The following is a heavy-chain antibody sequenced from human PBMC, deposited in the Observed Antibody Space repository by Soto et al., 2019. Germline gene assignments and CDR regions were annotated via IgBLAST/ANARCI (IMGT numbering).Heavy chain of an antibody. V-gene: IGHV4-59*01. CDR2: IYKGGSP. Sequence: QVQLQESGPGLVKPSETLSLTCTVSGGSISTDYWSWIRQPPGKRLEYIGFIYKGGSPNYNPSLESRVTISPDTSKNQFSLKLRSVTAADTAVDYWARGEWFLRGYGMDVWGRGTTVTVS. CDR1: GGSISTDY. J-gene: IGHJ6*02. CDR3: ARGEWFLRGYGMDV. D-gene: IGHD3-3*01.